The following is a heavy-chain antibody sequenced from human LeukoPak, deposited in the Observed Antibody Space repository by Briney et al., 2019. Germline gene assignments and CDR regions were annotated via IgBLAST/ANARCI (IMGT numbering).Heavy chain of an antibody. D-gene: IGHD4-17*01. CDR3: AIPTVGWDAFDI. Sequence: SETLSLTCAVYGGSFSGYYWSWIRQPPGKGLEWIGEINHSGSTNYNPSLKSRVTISVDTSKNQFSLKLSPVTAADTAVYYCAIPTVGWDAFDIWGQGTMVTVSS. V-gene: IGHV4-34*01. J-gene: IGHJ3*02. CDR1: GGSFSGYY. CDR2: INHSGST.